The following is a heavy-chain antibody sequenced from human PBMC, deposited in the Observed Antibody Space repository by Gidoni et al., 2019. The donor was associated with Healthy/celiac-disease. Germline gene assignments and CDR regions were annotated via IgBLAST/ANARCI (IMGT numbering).Heavy chain of an antibody. Sequence: QVQLQQWGAGLLKPAETLSRTCPFYGGSVSGYYWSWVRQPPGTGLEWIGEINHSGSTNYNPSLKSRVTISVDTCKNQFSLKLSSGTGADTAVYYCARGVFGPGGMDVWGKGTTVTVSS. D-gene: IGHD3-10*02. V-gene: IGHV4-34*01. CDR3: ARGVFGPGGMDV. CDR2: INHSGST. J-gene: IGHJ6*04. CDR1: GGSVSGYY.